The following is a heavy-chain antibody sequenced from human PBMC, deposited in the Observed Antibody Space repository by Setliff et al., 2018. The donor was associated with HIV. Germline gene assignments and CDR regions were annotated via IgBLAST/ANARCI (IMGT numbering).Heavy chain of an antibody. V-gene: IGHV3-7*03. Sequence: GGSLRLSCAASGYTFSDFWMYWVRQAPGKGLEWVANISPEGNKKYYVGSVKGRFTSSRDNAKSSLFLQMSGLRPEDTAVYYCARVLLRTNPLYGVASNWFDPWGQGTLVTVSS. CDR1: GYTFSDFW. J-gene: IGHJ5*02. CDR2: ISPEGNKK. D-gene: IGHD2-8*01. CDR3: ARVLLRTNPLYGVASNWFDP.